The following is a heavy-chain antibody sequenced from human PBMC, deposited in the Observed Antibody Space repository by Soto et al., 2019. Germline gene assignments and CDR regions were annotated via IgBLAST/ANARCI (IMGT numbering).Heavy chain of an antibody. J-gene: IGHJ4*02. V-gene: IGHV3-23*01. D-gene: IGHD2-15*01. CDR1: GFTFSSYV. Sequence: EVQLLESGGGLVQPGGSLRLSCAASGFTFSSYVMSWVRQAAGKGLEWVSAISGSGGSTYYADSVKGRFTISRDNSKNTLYLPMNSLRAEDTAVYYCAKARWYCSGGSCYGIDYWGQGTLVTVSS. CDR3: AKARWYCSGGSCYGIDY. CDR2: ISGSGGST.